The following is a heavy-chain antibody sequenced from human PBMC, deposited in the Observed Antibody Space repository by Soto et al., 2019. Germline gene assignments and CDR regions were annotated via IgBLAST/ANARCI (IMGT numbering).Heavy chain of an antibody. CDR1: GYTFTSYD. J-gene: IGHJ5*02. V-gene: IGHV1-8*01. CDR2: MNPNSGNT. Sequence: QVQLVQSGAEVKKPGASVKVSCKASGYTFTSYDINWVRQATGQGLSWMGWMNPNSGNTGYAQKFQGRVTMTRNTSISTAYMELRSLRSEDTALYYCARGRGFWSGYSMYGWFDPWGQGTLVTVSS. CDR3: ARGRGFWSGYSMYGWFDP. D-gene: IGHD3-3*01.